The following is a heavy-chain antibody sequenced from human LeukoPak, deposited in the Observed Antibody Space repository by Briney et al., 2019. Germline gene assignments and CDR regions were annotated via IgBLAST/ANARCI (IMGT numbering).Heavy chain of an antibody. Sequence: EASVKVSCKASGYTFTAQYMHWLRQAPGQGLEWMGWINPNNGDTKYAQGFLGRVIMTRDMSTTTAYMELSSLRSDDTAVYFCASYPRSVPTPPFDYWGQGTLVTVSS. D-gene: IGHD2-2*01. CDR1: GYTFTAQY. CDR3: ASYPRSVPTPPFDY. V-gene: IGHV1-2*02. J-gene: IGHJ4*02. CDR2: INPNNGDT.